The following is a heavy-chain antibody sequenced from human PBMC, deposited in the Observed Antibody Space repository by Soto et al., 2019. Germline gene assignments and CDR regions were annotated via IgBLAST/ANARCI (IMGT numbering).Heavy chain of an antibody. D-gene: IGHD3-9*01. CDR3: AMVRVDDILTGSEIDY. CDR2: IYYSGSN. J-gene: IGHJ4*02. V-gene: IGHV4-31*03. Sequence: QVQLQESGPGLVKPSQTLSLTCTVSGGSISSSGYYWSWIRQHPGKGLEWIGYIYYSGSNYYNPSVMSRATISVDTSKNQFSLKLSSVTAADTDVYSCAMVRVDDILTGSEIDYWGQGTLVTVSS. CDR1: GGSISSSGYY.